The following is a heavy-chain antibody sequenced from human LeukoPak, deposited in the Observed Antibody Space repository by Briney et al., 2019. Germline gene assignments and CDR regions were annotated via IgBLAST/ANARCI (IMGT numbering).Heavy chain of an antibody. V-gene: IGHV4-4*07. CDR1: GGSIGTYW. Sequence: SETLSLTCGVSGGSIGTYWWNWIRQPARKGLEWIGRFHYSGTANYDPSLKSRVSMSLDMSKNQFFLNLSSVTAADTAIYYCARGSDASHNWFDPWGLGTLVTVSS. D-gene: IGHD2-2*01. CDR2: FHYSGTA. J-gene: IGHJ5*02. CDR3: ARGSDASHNWFDP.